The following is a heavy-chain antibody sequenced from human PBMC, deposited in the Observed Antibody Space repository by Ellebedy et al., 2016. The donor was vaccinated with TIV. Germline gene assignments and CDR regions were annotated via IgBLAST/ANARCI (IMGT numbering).Heavy chain of an antibody. D-gene: IGHD1-26*01. V-gene: IGHV1-8*01. CDR3: ARERSGSFSG. CDR1: GYTFTRYD. CDR2: MNPNSGNT. J-gene: IGHJ4*02. Sequence: AASVKVSCKASGYTFTRYDINWVRQATGQGLEWMGWMNPNSGNTGYAQKFQGRVAMTSDTSVTTAYLELTSLTSQDTAVYYCARERSGSFSGWGQGTLVTVSS.